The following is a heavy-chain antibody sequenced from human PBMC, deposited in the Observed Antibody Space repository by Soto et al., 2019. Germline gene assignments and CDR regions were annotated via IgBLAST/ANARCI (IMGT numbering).Heavy chain of an antibody. CDR1: GFSLTSRPMG. D-gene: IGHD1-20*01. V-gene: IGHV2-5*02. Sequence: QITLKESGPTLVTPTQTLTLTCSFSGFSLTSRPMGVGWIRQPPGKALEWLAVIYWDDDKRYSPALRSRLTITKDTSKKQVALTVTNMDPVDTATYYCAHRLGGYTWNDGYLDYWGQGILVTVSS. J-gene: IGHJ4*02. CDR3: AHRLGGYTWNDGYLDY. CDR2: IYWDDDK.